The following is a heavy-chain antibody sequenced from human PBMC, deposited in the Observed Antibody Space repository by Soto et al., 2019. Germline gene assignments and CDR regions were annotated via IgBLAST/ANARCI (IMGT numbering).Heavy chain of an antibody. D-gene: IGHD6-13*01. CDR2: IYSGGST. J-gene: IGHJ4*02. V-gene: IGHV3-53*01. CDR1: GFTVSSNY. Sequence: GGSLRLSCAASGFTVSSNYMSWVRQAPGKGLEWVSVIYSGGSTYYADSVKGRFTISRDNSKNTLYLQMNSLRAEDTAVYYCARDPKGSSSWYGAFDYWGQGTLVTVSS. CDR3: ARDPKGSSSWYGAFDY.